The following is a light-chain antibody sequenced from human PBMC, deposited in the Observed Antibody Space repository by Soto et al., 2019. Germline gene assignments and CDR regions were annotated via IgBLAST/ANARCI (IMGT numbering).Light chain of an antibody. CDR2: DAS. CDR1: QSVSSY. V-gene: IGKV3-11*01. CDR3: QQRSDWPST. Sequence: EIVLTQSPATLSLSPGERATLSCRASQSVSSYLALYQQKPSQAPRLLIYDASNRATGIPARFSGSGSGTDFTLTISSLEPDDVAVYYCQQRSDWPSTFGGGTKVQIK. J-gene: IGKJ4*01.